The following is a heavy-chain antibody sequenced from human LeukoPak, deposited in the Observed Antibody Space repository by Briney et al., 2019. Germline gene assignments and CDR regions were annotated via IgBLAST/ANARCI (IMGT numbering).Heavy chain of an antibody. CDR3: ARDLGGGSSSLFGY. CDR2: ISCSSDFI. D-gene: IGHD6-13*01. Sequence: GRSLRLSCAASGFTFFNYSMNWVRQAPGKGLEWVSSISCSSDFIYYADSLKGRFTISRDNAKNSLYLQMNSLRAEDTAVYYCARDLGGGSSSLFGYWGQGTLVTVSS. CDR1: GFTFFNYS. J-gene: IGHJ4*02. V-gene: IGHV3-21*01.